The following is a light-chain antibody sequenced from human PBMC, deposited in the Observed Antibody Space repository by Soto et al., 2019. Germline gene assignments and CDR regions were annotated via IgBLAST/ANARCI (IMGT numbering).Light chain of an antibody. CDR1: HGINIF. CDR2: AAS. Sequence: IHLTQSPSFRSASVGDRFTITFRASHGINIFLAWFQQKPGKAPNLLISAASTLQSGVPSRFSGSGSETEFTLTITSLQPEDSATYYCQQRNSYPRTFGQGTKVDIK. CDR3: QQRNSYPRT. V-gene: IGKV1-9*01. J-gene: IGKJ2*01.